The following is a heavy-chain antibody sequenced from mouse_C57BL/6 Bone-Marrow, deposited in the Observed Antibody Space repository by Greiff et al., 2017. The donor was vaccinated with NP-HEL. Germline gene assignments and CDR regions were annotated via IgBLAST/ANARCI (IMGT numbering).Heavy chain of an antibody. D-gene: IGHD1-1*01. CDR3: ARLGLLRDWYFDV. CDR2: INPNNGGT. J-gene: IGHJ1*03. V-gene: IGHV1-26*01. Sequence: DVQLHHSRPELLKPGASVTISCQASGSTFTDSYMNWVTQSHGKSLEWIGDINPNNGGTSYNQKFKGQATLTVDKSSSTAYMELRSLTSEDSAVYYCARLGLLRDWYFDVWGTGTTVTVSS. CDR1: GSTFTDSY.